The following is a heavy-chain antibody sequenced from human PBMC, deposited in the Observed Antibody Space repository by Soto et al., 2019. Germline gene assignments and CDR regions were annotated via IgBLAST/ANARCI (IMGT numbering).Heavy chain of an antibody. CDR2: ISYDGSNK. Sequence: GGSLRLSCAASGFTFSSYAMHWVRQAPGKGLEWVAVISYDGSNKYYADSVKGRFTISRDNSKNTLYLQMNSLRAEDTAVYYCARVRATWHYGGVGVDVWGQGTTVTVSS. J-gene: IGHJ6*02. D-gene: IGHD4-17*01. CDR1: GFTFSSYA. V-gene: IGHV3-30-3*01. CDR3: ARVRATWHYGGVGVDV.